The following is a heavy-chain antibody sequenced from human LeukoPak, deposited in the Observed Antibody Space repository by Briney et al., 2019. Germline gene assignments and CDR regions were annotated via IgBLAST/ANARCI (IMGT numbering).Heavy chain of an antibody. CDR1: GYSISSGYY. CDR2: IYHSGST. D-gene: IGHD3-10*01. V-gene: IGHV4-38-2*02. J-gene: IGHJ4*02. CDR3: ARDMIGFGELTIDY. Sequence: PSETLSLTCTVSGYSISSGYYWGWIRPPPGKGLEWIGSIYHSGSTYYNPSLKSRVTISVDTSKNQFSLKLSSVTAADTAVYYCARDMIGFGELTIDYWGQGTLVTVSS.